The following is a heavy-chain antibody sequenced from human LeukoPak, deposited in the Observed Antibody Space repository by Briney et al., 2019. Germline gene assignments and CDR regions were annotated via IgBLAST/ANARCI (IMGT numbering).Heavy chain of an antibody. CDR1: AFTFSSYG. Sequence: GGSLRLSCAASAFTFSSYGMHWVRQAPGKGLEWVAFIRYDGSNKYYADSVKGRFTISRDNSKNTLYLQMNSLRAEDTAVYYCATPRGVDFMVRDNFDYWGQGTLVTVSS. CDR2: IRYDGSNK. J-gene: IGHJ4*02. CDR3: ATPRGVDFMVRDNFDY. V-gene: IGHV3-30*02. D-gene: IGHD3-10*01.